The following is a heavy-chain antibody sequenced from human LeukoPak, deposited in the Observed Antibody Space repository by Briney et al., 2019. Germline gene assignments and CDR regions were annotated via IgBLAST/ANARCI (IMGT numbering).Heavy chain of an antibody. V-gene: IGHV3-21*01. CDR1: GFTFSSYS. Sequence: GGSLRLSCAASGFTFSSYSMSWVRQAPGKGLEWVSSISSSSSYIYYADSVKGRFTISRDNAKNSLYLQMNSLRAEDTAVYYCARGRLDSSGYWYWGQGTLVTVSS. D-gene: IGHD3-22*01. CDR2: ISSSSSYI. CDR3: ARGRLDSSGYWY. J-gene: IGHJ4*02.